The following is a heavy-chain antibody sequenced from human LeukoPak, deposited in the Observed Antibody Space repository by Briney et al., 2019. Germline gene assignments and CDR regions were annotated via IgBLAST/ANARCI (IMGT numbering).Heavy chain of an antibody. J-gene: IGHJ4*02. V-gene: IGHV3-48*03. D-gene: IGHD6-13*01. CDR3: ARDIAAAGDLNFDY. Sequence: SGGSLRLSCAASGFTFSSYEMNWVRQAPGKGLEWVSYISSSGSTIYYADSVKGRFTISRDNAKNSLYLQMNSLRAEDTAVYNCARDIAAAGDLNFDYWGQGTLVTVSS. CDR1: GFTFSSYE. CDR2: ISSSGSTI.